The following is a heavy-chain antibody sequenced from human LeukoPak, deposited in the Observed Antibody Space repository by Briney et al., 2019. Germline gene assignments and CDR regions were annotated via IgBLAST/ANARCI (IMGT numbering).Heavy chain of an antibody. Sequence: GGSLRLSCAASGFTFSDYGMHWVRQAPGKGLEWVAVISYDGSNNYYADSVKGRFTISRDNSKNTVYLQMNSLRAEDTAVYYCATTAIVRGFLYYFDFWGQGTLVTVSS. J-gene: IGHJ4*02. CDR3: ATTAIVRGFLYYFDF. V-gene: IGHV3-30*03. CDR2: ISYDGSNN. CDR1: GFTFSDYG. D-gene: IGHD3-10*01.